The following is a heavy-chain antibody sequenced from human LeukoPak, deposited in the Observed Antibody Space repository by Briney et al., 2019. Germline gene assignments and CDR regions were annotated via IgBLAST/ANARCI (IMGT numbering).Heavy chain of an antibody. CDR1: GFTFNTYG. V-gene: IGHV3-23*01. D-gene: IGHD3-10*01. Sequence: GGTLRLSCAVSGFTFNTYGMTWVRQAPGKGLEWVSGISGSDGSTYYADSVKGRFTISRDNSRNTLYLQMDSLRGEDTAVYYCAKNIGGLDYWGQGTLVTVSS. CDR2: ISGSDGST. CDR3: AKNIGGLDY. J-gene: IGHJ4*02.